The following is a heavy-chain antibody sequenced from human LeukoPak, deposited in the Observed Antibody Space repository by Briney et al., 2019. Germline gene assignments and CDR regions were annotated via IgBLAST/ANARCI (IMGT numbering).Heavy chain of an antibody. V-gene: IGHV1-2*02. D-gene: IGHD6-19*01. CDR2: INPNSGGA. CDR1: GYIFTGYY. CDR3: ARRLVRYNYYYMDV. J-gene: IGHJ6*03. Sequence: GASVKVSCKASGYIFTGYYMHWVRQAPGQGLEWMGWINPNSGGANYAQKLQGRVTMTRATSTSTAYMELSSLRSDDTAVYYCARRLVRYNYYYMDVWGKGTTVTVSS.